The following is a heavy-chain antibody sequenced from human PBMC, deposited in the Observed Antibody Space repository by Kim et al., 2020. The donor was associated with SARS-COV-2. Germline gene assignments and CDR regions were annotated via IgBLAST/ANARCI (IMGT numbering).Heavy chain of an antibody. CDR1: GFTFSSYS. J-gene: IGHJ5*02. Sequence: GGSLRLSCAASGFTFSSYSMNWVRQAPGKGLEWISYITNNNNIWSYADSVKGRFTISRDNAENSLYLQMNSLRVEDTALYYCARGGYCSTTNCFTFSDGLDPWGQGTLVTVSS. CDR2: ITNNNNIW. CDR3: ARGGYCSTTNCFTFSDGLDP. V-gene: IGHV3-48*01. D-gene: IGHD2-2*02.